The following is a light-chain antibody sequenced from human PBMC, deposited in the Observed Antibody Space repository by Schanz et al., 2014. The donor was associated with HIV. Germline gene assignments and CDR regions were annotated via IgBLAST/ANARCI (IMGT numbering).Light chain of an antibody. V-gene: IGLV2-14*03. CDR1: SSDVGVYNY. CDR2: DVD. CDR3: SSYRSGSPLWV. Sequence: QSALTQPPSASGSPGQSITISCTGTSSDVGVYNYVSWSQHHPGKAPKLIIFDVDNRPSGVSWRFSASKSGNTASLTVSGLQAEDEADYYCSSYRSGSPLWVFGGGTKLTVL. J-gene: IGLJ3*02.